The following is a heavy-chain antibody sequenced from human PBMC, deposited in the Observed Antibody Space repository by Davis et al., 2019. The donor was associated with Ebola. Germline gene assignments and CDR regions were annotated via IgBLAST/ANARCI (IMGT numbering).Heavy chain of an antibody. J-gene: IGHJ6*02. CDR1: GGSISSYY. D-gene: IGHD3-10*01. CDR2: IYYSGST. V-gene: IGHV4-59*01. CDR3: ARHRGGFRGPYYYYGMDV. Sequence: GSLRLSCTVSGGSISSYYWSWIRQPPGKGLEWIGYIYYSGSTNYNPSLKSRVTISVDTSKNQFSLKLSSVTAADTAVYYCARHRGGFRGPYYYYGMDVWGQGTTVTVSS.